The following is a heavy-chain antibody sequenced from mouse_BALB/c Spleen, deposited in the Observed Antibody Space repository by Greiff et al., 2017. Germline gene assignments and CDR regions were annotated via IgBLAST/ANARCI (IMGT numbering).Heavy chain of an antibody. CDR2: ISSGSSTI. Sequence: EVKLMESGGGLVQPGGSRKLSCAASGFTFSSFGVHWVRQAPEKGLEWVAYISSGSSTIYYADTVKGRFTISRDNPKNTLFLQMTSLRSEDTAMYYCARTEGFAYWGQGTLVTVSA. V-gene: IGHV5-17*02. CDR3: ARTEGFAY. J-gene: IGHJ3*01. CDR1: GFTFSSFG.